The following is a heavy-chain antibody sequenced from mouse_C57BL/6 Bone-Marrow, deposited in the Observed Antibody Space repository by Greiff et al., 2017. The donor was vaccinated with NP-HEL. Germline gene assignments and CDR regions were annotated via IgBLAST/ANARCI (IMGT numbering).Heavy chain of an antibody. J-gene: IGHJ1*03. D-gene: IGHD2-5*01. CDR2: IDPSDSST. CDR1: GYTFTSYW. Sequence: QVQLQQPGAELVMPGASVKLSCKASGYTFTSYWMHWVKQRPGQGLEWIGVIDPSDSSTNYNQKFKGKSTLTVAKSSSTPFMQLNSLTSVDSAVYYCARGDSNYEWYFDVWGTGTTVTGSS. CDR3: ARGDSNYEWYFDV. V-gene: IGHV1-69*01.